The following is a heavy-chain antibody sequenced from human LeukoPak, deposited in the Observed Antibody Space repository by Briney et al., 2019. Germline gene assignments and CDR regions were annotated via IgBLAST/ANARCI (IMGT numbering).Heavy chain of an antibody. CDR3: AELGITMIRGV. Sequence: GGSLRLSCAASGCTFSSYEMNWVRQAPGKGLEWVSYIISIGSTIYYAHTVKGGFTISRDNDKNTLYLQMNSLRAEDTGVYYCAELGITMIRGVWGKGTTVTISS. CDR2: IISIGSTI. D-gene: IGHD3-10*01. V-gene: IGHV3-48*03. CDR1: GCTFSSYE. J-gene: IGHJ6*04.